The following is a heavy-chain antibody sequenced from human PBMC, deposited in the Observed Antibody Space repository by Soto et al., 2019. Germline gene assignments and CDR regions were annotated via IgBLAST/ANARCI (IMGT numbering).Heavy chain of an antibody. Sequence: HPGGSLSLSCAASGFTFGDYAMQWVRQAPGKGLEWVSAISWNSGSIDYADSVKGRFTISRDNAKNSLYLQMNSLRAEDTALYYCAKSHTTSGWYVTTDYWGQGTRVTVYS. CDR2: ISWNSGSI. CDR3: AKSHTTSGWYVTTDY. D-gene: IGHD6-19*01. J-gene: IGHJ4*02. CDR1: GFTFGDYA. V-gene: IGHV3-9*01.